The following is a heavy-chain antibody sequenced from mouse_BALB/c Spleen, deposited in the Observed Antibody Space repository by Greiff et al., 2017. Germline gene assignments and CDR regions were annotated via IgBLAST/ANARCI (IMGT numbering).Heavy chain of an antibody. Sequence: QVQLQQSGAELVRPGSSVKISCKASGYAFSSYWMNWVKQRPGQGLEWIGQIYPGDGDTNYNGKFKGKATLTADKSSSTAYMQLSSLTSEDSAVYFCARRYGELYAMDYWGQGTSVTVSS. V-gene: IGHV1-80*01. CDR1: GYAFSSYW. J-gene: IGHJ4*01. CDR3: ARRYGELYAMDY. CDR2: IYPGDGDT. D-gene: IGHD2-13*01.